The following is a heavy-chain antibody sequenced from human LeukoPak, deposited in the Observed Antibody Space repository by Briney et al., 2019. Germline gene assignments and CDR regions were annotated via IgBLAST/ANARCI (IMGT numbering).Heavy chain of an antibody. V-gene: IGHV1-18*01. CDR1: GYTFTSYG. Sequence: ASVKVSCKASGYTFTSYGIRWVRQAPGQGLEWMGWISAYNGNTNYAQKLQGRVTMTTDTSTSTAYMELRSLRSDDPAVYYCASTPYSSSWYYYYYGMDVWGQGTTVTVSS. D-gene: IGHD6-13*01. J-gene: IGHJ6*02. CDR2: ISAYNGNT. CDR3: ASTPYSSSWYYYYYGMDV.